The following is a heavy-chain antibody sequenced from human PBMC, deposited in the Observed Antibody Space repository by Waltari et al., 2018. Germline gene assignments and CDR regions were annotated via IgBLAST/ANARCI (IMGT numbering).Heavy chain of an antibody. V-gene: IGHV1-69-2*01. CDR1: GSTFTDYS. D-gene: IGHD3-22*01. CDR3: ATVPGNYYDSSGSDY. CDR2: VDPEDGET. Sequence: EVQLVQSGAEVQKPGATVKISCKASGSTFTDYSMPWGQRAPGKGLEWMGRVDPEDGETIYAEKFQGRVTITADTSTDTAYMELSSLRSEDTAVYYCATVPGNYYDSSGSDYWGQGTLVTVSS. J-gene: IGHJ4*02.